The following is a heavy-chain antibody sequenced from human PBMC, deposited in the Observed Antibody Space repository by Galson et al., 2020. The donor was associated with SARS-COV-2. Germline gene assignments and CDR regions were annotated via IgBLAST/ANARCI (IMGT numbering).Heavy chain of an antibody. CDR1: GYTFTSYG. J-gene: IGHJ6*02. D-gene: IGHD3-22*01. CDR3: ARDGGKYYDSSGGHYYYYYGMDV. CDR2: ISAYNGNT. V-gene: IGHV1-18*04. Sequence: ASVKVSCKASGYTFTSYGISWVRQAPGQGLEWMGWISAYNGNTNYSHKPQGRVTMTSDTSTSTAYMELRSLRSDDTAVYSCARDGGKYYDSSGGHYYYYYGMDVWGQGTTVTVSS.